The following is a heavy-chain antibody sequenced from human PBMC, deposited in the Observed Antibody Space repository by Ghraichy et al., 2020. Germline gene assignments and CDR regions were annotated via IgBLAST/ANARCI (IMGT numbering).Heavy chain of an antibody. D-gene: IGHD3-22*01. J-gene: IGHJ4*02. CDR1: GGSISSGGYY. CDR2: IYYSGST. Sequence: SETLSLTCTVSGGSISSGGYYWSWIRQHPGKGLEWIGYIYYSGSTYYNPSLKSRVTISVDTSKNQFSLKLSSVTVADTAVYYCARFPPFDSSGYFFDYWGQGTLVTVSS. V-gene: IGHV4-31*03. CDR3: ARFPPFDSSGYFFDY.